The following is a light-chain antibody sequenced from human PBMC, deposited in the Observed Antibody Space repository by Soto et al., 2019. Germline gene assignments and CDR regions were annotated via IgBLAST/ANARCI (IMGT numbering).Light chain of an antibody. CDR1: QSISTR. CDR2: DAS. J-gene: IGKJ1*01. CDR3: QQYNSYWT. Sequence: DSQMAQSPSTLSASAGDRVAITCRASQSISTRLAWYQQKPGKAPKLLIYDASSLESGVPSRFSGSGSGTEFTLTISSLQPDDFATYYCQQYNSYWTFGQGTKVDI. V-gene: IGKV1-5*01.